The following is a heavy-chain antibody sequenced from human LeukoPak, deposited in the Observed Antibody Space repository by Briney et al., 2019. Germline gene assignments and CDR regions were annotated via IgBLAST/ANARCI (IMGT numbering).Heavy chain of an antibody. CDR2: IYYSGST. D-gene: IGHD6-13*01. CDR3: ATSIAAAGIGHWFDP. J-gene: IGHJ5*02. CDR1: GGSISSGGYY. Sequence: PSETLSLTCTVSGGSISSGGYYWSWIRQHPGKGLEWIGYIYYSGSTYYNPSLESRVTISVDTSKNQFSLKLSSVTAADTAVYYCATSIAAAGIGHWFDPWGQGTLVTVSS. V-gene: IGHV4-31*03.